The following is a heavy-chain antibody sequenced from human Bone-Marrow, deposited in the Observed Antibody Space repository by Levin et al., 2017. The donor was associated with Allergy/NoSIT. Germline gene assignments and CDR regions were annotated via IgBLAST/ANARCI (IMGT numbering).Heavy chain of an antibody. D-gene: IGHD3-9*01. CDR2: IKSKTDGGTT. J-gene: IGHJ6*03. Sequence: GESLKISCAASGFTFSNAWMSWVRQAPGKGLEWVGRIKSKTDGGTTDYAAPVKGRFTISRDDSKNTPYLQMNSLKTEDTAVYYCTTVYYDILTGFYYYYYMDVWGKGTTVTVSS. CDR3: TTVYYDILTGFYYYYYMDV. V-gene: IGHV3-15*01. CDR1: GFTFSNAW.